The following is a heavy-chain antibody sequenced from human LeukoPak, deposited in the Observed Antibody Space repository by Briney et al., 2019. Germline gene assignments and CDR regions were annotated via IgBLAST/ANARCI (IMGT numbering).Heavy chain of an antibody. CDR1: GFTFSSYG. Sequence: PGGSLRLSCAASGFTFSSYGMHWVRQAPGKGLEWVAVISYDGSNKYSADSVKGRFTISRDNSKNTLYLQMNSLRAEATAVYYCANYGDYYYFYYWGQGTLVTVSS. J-gene: IGHJ4*02. V-gene: IGHV3-30*18. CDR2: ISYDGSNK. CDR3: ANYGDYYYFYY. D-gene: IGHD4-17*01.